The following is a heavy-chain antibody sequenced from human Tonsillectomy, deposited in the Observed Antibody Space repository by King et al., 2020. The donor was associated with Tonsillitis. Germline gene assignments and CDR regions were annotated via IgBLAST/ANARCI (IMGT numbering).Heavy chain of an antibody. V-gene: IGHV3-21*01. CDR3: ARVWVVRGVGAYDI. J-gene: IGHJ3*02. Sequence: VQLVESGGGLVKPGGSLRLSCAASGFTFSSYSLHWVRQAPGKGLEWVSSITSSSNYIYYADSMEGRCPISSENAKNSLYLQLNSLRAEDPARYYCARVWVVRGVGAYDIWGQGTMVTVSS. CDR1: GFTFSSYS. D-gene: IGHD3-10*01. CDR2: ITSSSNYI.